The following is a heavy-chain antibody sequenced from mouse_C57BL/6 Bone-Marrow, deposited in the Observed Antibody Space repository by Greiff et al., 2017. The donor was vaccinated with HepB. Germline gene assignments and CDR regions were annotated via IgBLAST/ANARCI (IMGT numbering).Heavy chain of an antibody. D-gene: IGHD1-1*01. CDR3: TTPTLVAFDY. J-gene: IGHJ2*01. V-gene: IGHV1-15*01. CDR2: IDPETGGT. Sequence: QVQLQQSGAELVRPGASVTLSCKASGYTFTDYEMHWVKQTPVHGLEWIGAIDPETGGTAYNQKFKGKAILTADKSSSTAYMELRSLTSEDSAVYYCTTPTLVAFDYWGQGTTLTVSS. CDR1: GYTFTDYE.